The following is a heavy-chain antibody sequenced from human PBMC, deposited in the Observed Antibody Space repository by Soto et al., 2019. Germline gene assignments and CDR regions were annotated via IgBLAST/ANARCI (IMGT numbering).Heavy chain of an antibody. CDR2: ISYDGSNK. CDR3: AKGQSGYYYDSSGYRENAFDI. V-gene: IGHV3-30*18. D-gene: IGHD3-22*01. Sequence: GGSLRLSCAAPGFTFSSYGMHWVRQAPGKGLEWVAVISYDGSNKYYADSVKGRFTISRDNSKNTLYLQMNSLRAEDTAVYYCAKGQSGYYYDSSGYRENAFDIWGQGTMVTVSS. CDR1: GFTFSSYG. J-gene: IGHJ3*02.